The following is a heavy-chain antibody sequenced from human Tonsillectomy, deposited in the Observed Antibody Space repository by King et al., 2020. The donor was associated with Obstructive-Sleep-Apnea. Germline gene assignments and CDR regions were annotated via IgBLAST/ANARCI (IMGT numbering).Heavy chain of an antibody. D-gene: IGHD6-13*01. V-gene: IGHV2-5*02. Sequence: ITLKESGPTLVKPTQTLTLTCTFSGFSLSSSGVGVGWIRQPPGKALEWLALIYWDDDKRYSPSLKSRVIITKDTSKNQVVLTMTNMDPVDTATYYCAHSRFSSSLWGMDVWGQGTTVTVSS. CDR3: AHSRFSSSLWGMDV. J-gene: IGHJ6*02. CDR2: IYWDDDK. CDR1: GFSLSSSGVG.